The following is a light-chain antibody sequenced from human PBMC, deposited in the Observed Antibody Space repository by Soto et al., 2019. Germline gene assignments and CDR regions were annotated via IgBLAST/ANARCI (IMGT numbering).Light chain of an antibody. V-gene: IGKV3-11*01. CDR1: QSVSSY. Sequence: EIVLTQSPATLSLSPGERATLSCRASQSVSSYLAWYQQKSGQAPRLLIYDASNRATGIPARFSGSGSGTEFTRTISSLEPEDFAVYYCQQRSNWPPWTFGQGTKVEMK. CDR3: QQRSNWPPWT. J-gene: IGKJ1*01. CDR2: DAS.